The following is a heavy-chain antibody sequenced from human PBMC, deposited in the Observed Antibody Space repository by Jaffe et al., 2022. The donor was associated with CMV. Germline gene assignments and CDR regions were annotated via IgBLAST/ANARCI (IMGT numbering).Heavy chain of an antibody. Sequence: EVQLVESGGGLVQPGGSLRLSCAASGFTFSSYEMNWVRQAPGKGLEWVSYISSSGSTIYYADSVKGRFTISRDNAKNSLYLQMNSLRAEDTAVYYCARSLRELLFPFDYWGQGTLVTVSS. CDR1: GFTFSSYE. D-gene: IGHD1-26*01. V-gene: IGHV3-48*03. CDR3: ARSLRELLFPFDY. CDR2: ISSSGSTI. J-gene: IGHJ4*02.